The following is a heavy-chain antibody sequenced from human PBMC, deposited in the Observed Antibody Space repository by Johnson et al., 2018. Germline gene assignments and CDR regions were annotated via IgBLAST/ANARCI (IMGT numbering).Heavy chain of an antibody. D-gene: IGHD6-19*01. Sequence: EVQLLESGGGLAQPGGTMRLSCASSGLTFRIYAMSWVRQAPGKGLEWVSVISASGDNTYYADSVKGRFSISRDNYKNTLYLHMNSLRAEETAVYYCVKDGWEGDFGMDVWGQGTTVTVPS. CDR1: GLTFRIYA. V-gene: IGHV3-23*01. CDR3: VKDGWEGDFGMDV. J-gene: IGHJ6*02. CDR2: ISASGDNT.